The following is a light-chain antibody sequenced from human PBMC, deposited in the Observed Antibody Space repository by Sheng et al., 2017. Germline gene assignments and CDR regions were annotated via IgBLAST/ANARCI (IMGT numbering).Light chain of an antibody. J-gene: IGKJ3*01. CDR2: ATS. Sequence: DIQMTQSPSTLSASVGDRVTITCRANQSINSWLAWYQQQPGKAPKFLLYATSKLETGVPSRFNGSGSGTDYTLTIGSLQPEDFATYYCQQYSGIPTFGPGTKVDIK. CDR3: QQYSGIPT. V-gene: IGKV1-NL1*01. CDR1: QSINSW.